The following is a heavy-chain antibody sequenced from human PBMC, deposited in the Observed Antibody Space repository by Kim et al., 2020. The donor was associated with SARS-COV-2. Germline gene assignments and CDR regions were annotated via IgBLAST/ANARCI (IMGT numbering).Heavy chain of an antibody. CDR3: ASSYSSSKTDAVTSFDPRPAQFWHRSAGIDFDY. J-gene: IGHJ4*02. V-gene: IGHV4-39*01. CDR1: GGSISSSSYY. D-gene: IGHD6-13*01. CDR2: IYYSGST. Sequence: SETLSLTCTVSGGSISSSSYYWGWIRQPPGKGLEWIGSIYYSGSTYYNPSLKSRVTISVDTSKNQFSLKLSSVTAADTAVYYCASSYSSSKTDAVTSFDPRPAQFWHRSAGIDFDYWGQGTLVTVSS.